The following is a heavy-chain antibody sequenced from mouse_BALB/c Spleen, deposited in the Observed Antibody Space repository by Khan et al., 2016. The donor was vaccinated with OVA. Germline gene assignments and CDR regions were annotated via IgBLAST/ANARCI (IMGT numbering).Heavy chain of an antibody. J-gene: IGHJ4*01. V-gene: IGHV3-2*02. CDR1: GYSITSDYA. CDR3: ARDGARDNYAMDH. CDR2: INYSGSA. D-gene: IGHD1-1*02. Sequence: EVQLQESGPGLVKPSQSLSLTCTVTGYSITSDYAWNWIRQFPGNKLEWMGYINYSGSANYNPSLKSRISITRDTSNNHFFLQLKSVTTEDTATYYCARDGARDNYAMDHWGQGTSVTVSS.